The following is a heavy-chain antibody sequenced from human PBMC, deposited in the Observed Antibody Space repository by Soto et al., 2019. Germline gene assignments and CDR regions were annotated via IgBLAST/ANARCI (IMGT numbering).Heavy chain of an antibody. Sequence: SETLSLTCTVSGGSISSYYWSWIRQPPGKGLEWIGYIYYSGSTNYNPSLKSRVTISVDTSKNQFSLKLSSVTAADTAVYYCARHLQTSGQLVAFDIWGQGTMVTVSS. CDR1: GGSISSYY. CDR3: ARHLQTSGQLVAFDI. CDR2: IYYSGST. V-gene: IGHV4-59*08. D-gene: IGHD6-6*01. J-gene: IGHJ3*02.